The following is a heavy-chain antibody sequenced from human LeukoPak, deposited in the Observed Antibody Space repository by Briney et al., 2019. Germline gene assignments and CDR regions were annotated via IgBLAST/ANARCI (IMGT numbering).Heavy chain of an antibody. CDR2: IYYSGST. CDR3: ARQKRYCSSTSCYSVWFDP. J-gene: IGHJ5*02. D-gene: IGHD2-2*01. CDR1: GGSISSYY. V-gene: IGHV4-59*08. Sequence: PSETLSLTCTVSGGSISSYYRSWIRQPPGKGLEWIGYIYYSGSTNYNPSLKSRVTISVDTSKNQFSLKLSSVTAADTALYYCARQKRYCSSTSCYSVWFDPWGQGTLVTVSS.